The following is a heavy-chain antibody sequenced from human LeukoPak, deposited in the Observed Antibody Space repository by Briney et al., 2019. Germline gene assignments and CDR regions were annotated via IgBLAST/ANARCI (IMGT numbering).Heavy chain of an antibody. D-gene: IGHD1-26*01. J-gene: IGHJ4*02. CDR1: GFTFSTNA. CDR2: ISGSGAST. V-gene: IGHV3-23*01. Sequence: GGTLRLSCLTSGFTFSTNAMSWVRQAPGKGLEWISGISGSGASTYYADSVTGRFTISRDNSRNTLYLQMNSLRGDDTAVYYCAKDVGKWESLHFFDYWGQGTLVTVSS. CDR3: AKDVGKWESLHFFDY.